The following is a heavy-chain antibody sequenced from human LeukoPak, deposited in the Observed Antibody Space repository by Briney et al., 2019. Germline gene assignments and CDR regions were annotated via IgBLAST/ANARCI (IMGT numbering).Heavy chain of an antibody. CDR2: IYTSGGT. V-gene: IGHV4-61*02. Sequence: SQTLSLTXTVSGGSISSGSYYWSWIRQPAGKGLEWIGRIYTSGGTNYNPSLKSRVTMSVDTSKNQFSLKLSSVTAADTAVYYCARDRGYCSSTSCYRDFDYWGQGTLVTVSS. CDR3: ARDRGYCSSTSCYRDFDY. D-gene: IGHD2-2*01. J-gene: IGHJ4*02. CDR1: GGSISSGSYY.